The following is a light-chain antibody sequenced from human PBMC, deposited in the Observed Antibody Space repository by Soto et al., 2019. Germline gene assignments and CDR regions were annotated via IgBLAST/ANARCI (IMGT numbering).Light chain of an antibody. V-gene: IGKV3-11*01. CDR1: QSVSSY. Sequence: EIVLTQSPATLSLSPGERATLSCRASQSVSSYLAWYQQKPGQAPRLLIYDASNRATGIPARFSGSGSGTDFTLTISSLEPEDFAVYYCQQLRNWPPITFGQGTRLEMK. J-gene: IGKJ5*01. CDR3: QQLRNWPPIT. CDR2: DAS.